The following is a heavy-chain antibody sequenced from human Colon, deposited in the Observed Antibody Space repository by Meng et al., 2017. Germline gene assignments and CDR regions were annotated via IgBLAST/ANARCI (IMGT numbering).Heavy chain of an antibody. D-gene: IGHD6-13*01. J-gene: IGHJ5*02. V-gene: IGHV3-21*06. CDR3: AREVGIGYGGHGFDP. CDR2: ISRWSNYI. Sequence: GESLKISCTASQSIFNGYTMNWVRQAPGKGLEWVASISRWSNYIDYGDSVKGRFIISRDDGKNTLYLQMNNVRAEDTAVYFCAREVGIGYGGHGFDPWGQGTLVTVSS. CDR1: QSIFNGYT.